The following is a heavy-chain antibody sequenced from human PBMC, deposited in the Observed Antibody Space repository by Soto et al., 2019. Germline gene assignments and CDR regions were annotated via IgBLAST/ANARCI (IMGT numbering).Heavy chain of an antibody. CDR1: GGTFSSYA. D-gene: IGHD3-10*01. CDR3: ARKLIYDGSGSRPYYYYGMDV. J-gene: IGHJ6*02. V-gene: IGHV1-69*01. Sequence: QVQLVQSGAEVKKPGSSVKVSCKASGGTFSSYAISWVRQAPGQGLEWMGGIIPIFGTANYAQKFQGRVTITADESTSTAYMELSSLRSEDTAVYYCARKLIYDGSGSRPYYYYGMDVWGQGTTVTVSS. CDR2: IIPIFGTA.